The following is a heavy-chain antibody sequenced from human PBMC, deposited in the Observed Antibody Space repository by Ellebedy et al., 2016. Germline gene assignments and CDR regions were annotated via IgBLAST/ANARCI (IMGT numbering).Heavy chain of an antibody. V-gene: IGHV3-23*01. D-gene: IGHD2-15*01. J-gene: IGHJ4*02. CDR3: RVGHYSNV. CDR1: ELNFGNYF. Sequence: GESLKISXTASELNFGNYFMSWVRQAPGKGLEWVSTINGGGYTTYFADSVRGRFAISRDNSEYMLYLQMNSLRGEDTAVYYCRVGHYSNVWGQGTRVTVSS. CDR2: INGGGYTT.